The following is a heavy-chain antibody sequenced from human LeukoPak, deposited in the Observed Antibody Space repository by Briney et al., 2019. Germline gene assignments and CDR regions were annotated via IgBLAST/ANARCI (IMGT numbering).Heavy chain of an antibody. CDR1: GYTFTGYY. CDR2: INPNSGGT. D-gene: IGHD3-10*01. Sequence: ASVKVSCKASGYTFTGYYMHWVRQAPGQGLEWMGWINPNSGGTNYAQKFQGRVTMTRDTSISTAYMELSRLRSDDTAVYYWGGGGGGVRGGEDYFDYWGQGTLVTVSS. CDR3: GGGGGGVRGGEDYFDY. V-gene: IGHV1-2*02. J-gene: IGHJ4*02.